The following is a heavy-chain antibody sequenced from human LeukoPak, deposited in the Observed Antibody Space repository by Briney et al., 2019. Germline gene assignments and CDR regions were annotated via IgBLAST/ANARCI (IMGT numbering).Heavy chain of an antibody. D-gene: IGHD3-3*01. CDR1: GGSISSSSYY. V-gene: IGHV4-39*01. J-gene: IGHJ5*02. Sequence: SETLSLTCTVSGGSISSSSYYWGWIRQPPGKGLEWIGNIYYNGNTYYNPSLKSRVTISVDTSKNQFSLKLSSVTAADTAVYYCARLPPITIFGVVIGNWFDPWGQGTLVTVSS. CDR2: IYYNGNT. CDR3: ARLPPITIFGVVIGNWFDP.